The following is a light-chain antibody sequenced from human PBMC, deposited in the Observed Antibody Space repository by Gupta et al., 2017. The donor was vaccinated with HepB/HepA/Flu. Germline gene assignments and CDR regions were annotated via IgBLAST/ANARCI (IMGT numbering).Light chain of an antibody. CDR2: DVS. CDR3: SSYITSSTSVV. Sequence: QSALTQPASVSGSPGQSITISCTGDSSAASFYNYVSWYQHHPDKAPRLIIYDVSSRPSGVSNRFSGSKSGKTASLTISGLQAEDEADYYCSSYITSSTSVVFGGGTKLTVV. V-gene: IGLV2-14*03. J-gene: IGLJ2*01. CDR1: SSAASFYNY.